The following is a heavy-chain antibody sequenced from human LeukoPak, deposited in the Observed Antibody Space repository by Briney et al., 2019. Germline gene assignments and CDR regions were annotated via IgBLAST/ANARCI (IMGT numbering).Heavy chain of an antibody. CDR2: IYYSGTT. J-gene: IGHJ5*02. Sequence: PSETLSLTCTVSGGSISRYYWSWLRQPPGKGLEWIGYIYYSGTTNYNPSLKRRVTISVDTSKNQFSLKLSSVTAADTAVYYCARQRYNWFDPWGQGTLVTVSS. CDR1: GGSISRYY. V-gene: IGHV4-59*08. CDR3: ARQRYNWFDP.